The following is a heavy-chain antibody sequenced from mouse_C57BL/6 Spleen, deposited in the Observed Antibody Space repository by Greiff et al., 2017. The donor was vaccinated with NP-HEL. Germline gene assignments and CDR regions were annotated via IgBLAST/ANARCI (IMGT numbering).Heavy chain of an antibody. Sequence: EVQLQQSGPELVKPGASVKISCKASGYTFTDYYMNWVKQSHGKSLEWIGDINPNNGGTSYNQKFKGKATLTVHKSSSTAYMELRSMTSEDSAVYYCANFYDGSSYAYFDVWGTGTTVTVSS. CDR2: INPNNGGT. D-gene: IGHD1-1*01. CDR1: GYTFTDYY. CDR3: ANFYDGSSYAYFDV. J-gene: IGHJ1*03. V-gene: IGHV1-26*01.